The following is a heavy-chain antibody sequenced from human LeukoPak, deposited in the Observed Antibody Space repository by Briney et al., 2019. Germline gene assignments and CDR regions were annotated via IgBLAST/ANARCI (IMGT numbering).Heavy chain of an antibody. D-gene: IGHD3-22*01. CDR1: GFTFSNYS. Sequence: PGGSLRLSCAASGFTFSNYSMSWVRQAPGKGLEGVSAISGSGGSTYYADSVKGRFTISRDNSKNTLYLQMNSLRAEDTAVYYCARYYYDSSGYPYFDYWGQGTLVTVSS. V-gene: IGHV3-23*01. CDR3: ARYYYDSSGYPYFDY. J-gene: IGHJ4*02. CDR2: ISGSGGST.